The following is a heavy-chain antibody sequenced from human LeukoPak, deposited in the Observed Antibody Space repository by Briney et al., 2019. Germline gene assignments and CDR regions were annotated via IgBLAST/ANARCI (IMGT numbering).Heavy chain of an antibody. V-gene: IGHV4-31*03. Sequence: PSETLSLTCTVSGGSISSGGYYWSWIRQHPGKGLEWIGYIYYSGSTYYNPSLKSRVTISVDTSKNQFSLKLSSVSAADTAVYYCARGPYCSSTSCFPFDYWGQGTLVTVSS. J-gene: IGHJ4*02. CDR2: IYYSGST. CDR1: GGSISSGGYY. CDR3: ARGPYCSSTSCFPFDY. D-gene: IGHD2-2*01.